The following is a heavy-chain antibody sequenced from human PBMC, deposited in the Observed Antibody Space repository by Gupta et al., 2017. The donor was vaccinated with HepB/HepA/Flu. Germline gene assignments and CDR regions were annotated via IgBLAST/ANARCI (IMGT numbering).Heavy chain of an antibody. Sequence: EVPLLESGGGLVQPGGSLSLSCAASGLIFSSLDMNWLRQAPGKGLEWVSSISSSGGRTFYADSVKGRFTISRDNSKNTLYLQMKNLRAEDTAVYYCAKLFDCWGQGTLVTVSS. CDR3: AKLFDC. CDR1: GLIFSSLD. J-gene: IGHJ4*02. V-gene: IGHV3-23*01. CDR2: ISSSGGRT.